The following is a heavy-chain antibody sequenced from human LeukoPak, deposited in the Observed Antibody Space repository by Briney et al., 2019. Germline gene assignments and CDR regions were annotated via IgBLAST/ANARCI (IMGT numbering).Heavy chain of an antibody. D-gene: IGHD6-13*01. CDR3: ARGGGGTYSSSWTEQYFQH. V-gene: IGHV4-59*11. CDR1: GGSISSHY. Sequence: SETLSLTCTVSGGSISSHYWSWIRQPPGKGLEWIGYIYYSGSTNYNPSLKSRVTISVDTSKNQFSLKLSSVTAADTAVYYCARGGGGTYSSSWTEQYFQHWGQGTLVTVSS. J-gene: IGHJ1*01. CDR2: IYYSGST.